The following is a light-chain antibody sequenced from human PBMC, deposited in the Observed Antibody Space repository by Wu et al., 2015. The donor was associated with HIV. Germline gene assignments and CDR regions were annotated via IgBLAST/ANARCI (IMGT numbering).Light chain of an antibody. V-gene: IGKV1-8*01. J-gene: IGKJ2*04. CDR1: QGISSY. CDR2: AAS. Sequence: AIRMTQSPSSLSASTGDRVTITCRASQGISSYLAWYQQKPGKAPKFLIYAASTLQSGVPSRFSGSGSGTDFTLTISCLQSEDFATYYCQQYYTTPQGSFGQGTNLEIK. CDR3: QQYYTTPQGS.